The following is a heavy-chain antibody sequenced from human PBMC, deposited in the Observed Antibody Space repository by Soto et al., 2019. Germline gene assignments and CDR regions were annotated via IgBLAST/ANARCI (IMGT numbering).Heavy chain of an antibody. CDR2: IYYSGST. CDR1: GGSISSGGYY. V-gene: IGHV4-31*03. CDR3: ARDGKYYDFWSGYYRQPSGFDP. D-gene: IGHD3-3*01. J-gene: IGHJ5*02. Sequence: QVQLQESGPGLMKPSQTLSLTCTVSGGSISSGGYYWSWIRQHPGKGLEWIGYIYYSGSTYYNPSLKSRVTISVDTSKNQFSLKLSSVTAADTAVYYCARDGKYYDFWSGYYRQPSGFDPWGQGTLVTVSS.